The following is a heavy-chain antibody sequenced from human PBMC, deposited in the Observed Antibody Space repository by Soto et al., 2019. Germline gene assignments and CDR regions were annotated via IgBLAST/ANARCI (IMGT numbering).Heavy chain of an antibody. V-gene: IGHV3-30-3*01. J-gene: IGHJ6*02. CDR1: GFTFSSYA. Sequence: GGSLRLSCAASGFTFSSYAMHWVRQAPGKGLEWVAVISYDGSNKYYADSVKGRFTISRDNSKNTLYLQMNSLRAEDTAVYYCARDYGGRNYYYGIDVWGQGTTVTVSS. D-gene: IGHD2-15*01. CDR3: ARDYGGRNYYYGIDV. CDR2: ISYDGSNK.